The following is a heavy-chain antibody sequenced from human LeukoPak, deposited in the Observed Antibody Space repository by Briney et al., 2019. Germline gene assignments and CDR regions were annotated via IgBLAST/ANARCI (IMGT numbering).Heavy chain of an antibody. CDR2: ISGSGVST. Sequence: GGSLRLSCVVSGFTFSSYAMSWVRQAPGKGLEWVSAISGSGVSTYYADSVKGRFTISRDNSKNTLYVQMNSLRAEDTAVYYCAKGSSGWYLAKLDYWGQGTLVTVSS. CDR3: AKGSSGWYLAKLDY. D-gene: IGHD6-19*01. V-gene: IGHV3-23*01. CDR1: GFTFSSYA. J-gene: IGHJ4*02.